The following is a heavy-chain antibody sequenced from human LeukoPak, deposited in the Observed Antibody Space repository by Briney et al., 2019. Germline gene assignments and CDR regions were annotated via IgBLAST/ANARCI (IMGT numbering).Heavy chain of an antibody. V-gene: IGHV1-8*03. CDR3: ARGGYSYGFDY. Sequence: ASVKVSCKASGYTFTRYDINWVRQATGQGREWMGWMNPNSGNTGYAQKFQGRVTISRNTSISTAYMELSSMRSEETAVYYCARGGYSYGFDYWGQGTLVTVSS. CDR2: MNPNSGNT. CDR1: GYTFTRYD. D-gene: IGHD5-18*01. J-gene: IGHJ4*02.